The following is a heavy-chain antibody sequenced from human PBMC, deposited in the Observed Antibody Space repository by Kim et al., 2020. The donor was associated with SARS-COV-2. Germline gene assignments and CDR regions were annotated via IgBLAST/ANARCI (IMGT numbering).Heavy chain of an antibody. J-gene: IGHJ6*01. V-gene: IGHV4-34*01. CDR1: GGSFTANY. Sequence: SETLSLTCAVYGGSFTANYWSWIRQPPGKGLEWIGEINYSGSTNYNPSLKSRATISVDTSKNQFSLKLFSVTAADTAVYYCARGNSSGWYYYYYGMHVWG. D-gene: IGHD3-22*01. CDR2: INYSGST. CDR3: ARGNSSGWYYYYYGMHV.